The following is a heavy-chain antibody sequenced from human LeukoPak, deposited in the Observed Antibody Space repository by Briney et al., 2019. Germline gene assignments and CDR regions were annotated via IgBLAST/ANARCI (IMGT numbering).Heavy chain of an antibody. V-gene: IGHV1-69*13. Sequence: SVKVSCKASGGTFSSYAISWVRQAPGQGLAWMGGIIPIFGTANYAQKFQGRVTITADESTSTAYMELSSLRSEDTAVYYCARDIAVAGTSGYFDYWGQGTLVTVSS. CDR3: ARDIAVAGTSGYFDY. CDR1: GGTFSSYA. CDR2: IIPIFGTA. D-gene: IGHD6-19*01. J-gene: IGHJ4*02.